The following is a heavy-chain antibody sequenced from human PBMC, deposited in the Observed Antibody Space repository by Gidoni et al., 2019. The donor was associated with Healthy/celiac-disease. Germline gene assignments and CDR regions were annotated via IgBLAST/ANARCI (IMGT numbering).Heavy chain of an antibody. D-gene: IGHD1-1*01. V-gene: IGHV4-34*01. CDR3: ASPNESKGGYY. J-gene: IGHJ4*02. CDR2: INHSGST. Sequence: QVQLQQWGAGLLKPSETLSLTCALYGGSFSGYYWSWIRQPPGKGLEWIGEINHSGSTNYNPSLKSRVTISVDTSKNQFSLKLSSVTAADTAVYYCASPNESKGGYYWGQGTLVTVSS. CDR1: GGSFSGYY.